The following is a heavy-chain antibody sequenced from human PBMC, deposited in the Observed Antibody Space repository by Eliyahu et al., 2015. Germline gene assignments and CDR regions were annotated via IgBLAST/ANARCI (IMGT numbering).Heavy chain of an antibody. D-gene: IGHD5-24*01. J-gene: IGHJ4*02. CDR1: GGSISSGGYY. V-gene: IGHV4-31*03. CDR3: ARGGQGWLQYPFDY. Sequence: QVQLQESGPGLVKPSQTLSLXCTVSGGSISSGGYYWSWIRQHPGKGLEWIGYIYYSGSTHYNPSLKSRVTISVDTSKNQFSLKLSSVTAADTAVYYCARGGQGWLQYPFDYWGQGTLVTVSS. CDR2: IYYSGST.